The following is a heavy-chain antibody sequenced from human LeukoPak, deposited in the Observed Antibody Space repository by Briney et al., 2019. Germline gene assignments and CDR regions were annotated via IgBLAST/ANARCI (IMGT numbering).Heavy chain of an antibody. V-gene: IGHV3-11*06. D-gene: IGHD1-26*01. CDR3: ARCVVGATCFDY. Sequence: GGSLRLSCAASGFTFWDFYMTWIRQAPGKEPEWVSYISGSGNFADYADPAKGRFTISRDNAKNSLDLEMSSLRAEDTAVYYCARCVVGATCFDYWGQGTLVTVSS. CDR1: GFTFWDFY. J-gene: IGHJ4*02. CDR2: ISGSGNFA.